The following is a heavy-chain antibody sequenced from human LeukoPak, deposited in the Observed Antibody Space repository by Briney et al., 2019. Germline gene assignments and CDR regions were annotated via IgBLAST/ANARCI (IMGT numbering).Heavy chain of an antibody. CDR3: AKGYSSSSNYFDY. CDR2: ISWNSGSM. V-gene: IGHV3-9*01. CDR1: GFSFDDYA. J-gene: IGHJ4*02. D-gene: IGHD6-6*01. Sequence: GRSLRLSCAASGFSFDDYAMYWVRQAPGKGLEWVSGISWNSGSMDYADSVKGRFTISRDNANNSLYLQLNSLRAEDTALYYCAKGYSSSSNYFDYWGQGTLVTVSA.